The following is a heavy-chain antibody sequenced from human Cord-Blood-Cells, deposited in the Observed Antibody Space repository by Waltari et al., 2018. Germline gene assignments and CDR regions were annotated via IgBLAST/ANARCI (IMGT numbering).Heavy chain of an antibody. V-gene: IGHV1-24*01. CDR3: ATVAVMSGYYFDY. Sequence: QVQLVQSGAEVNKPGASVKVCCKVSGYTRTALSMHWVRQDPGKGLEWMGGFDPEDGETIYAQKFQGRVTMTEDTSTDTAYMELSSLRSEDTAVYYCATVAVMSGYYFDYWGQGTLVTVSS. J-gene: IGHJ4*02. CDR2: FDPEDGET. D-gene: IGHD3-3*01. CDR1: GYTRTALS.